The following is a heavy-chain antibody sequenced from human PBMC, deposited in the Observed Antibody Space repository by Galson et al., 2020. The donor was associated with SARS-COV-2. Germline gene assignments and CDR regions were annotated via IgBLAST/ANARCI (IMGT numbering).Heavy chain of an antibody. CDR2: IYYSGST. J-gene: IGHJ6*03. CDR3: AGLKVLRFLEWFPMDV. D-gene: IGHD3-3*01. V-gene: IGHV4-59*08. Sequence: SETLSLTCTVSGGSISSYYWSWIRQPPGKGLEWIGYIYYSGSTNYNPSLKSRVTISVDTSKNQFSLKLSSVTAADTAVYYCAGLKVLRFLEWFPMDVWGKGTTVTVSS. CDR1: GGSISSYY.